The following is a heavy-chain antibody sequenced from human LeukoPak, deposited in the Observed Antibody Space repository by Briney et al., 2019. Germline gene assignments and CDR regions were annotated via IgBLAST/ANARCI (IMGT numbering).Heavy chain of an antibody. CDR1: GFTFSSYA. CDR2: ISYDGSNK. CDR3: AGHIAAAVH. Sequence: PGRSLRLSCAASGFTFSSYAMHWVRQAPGKGLEWVAVISYDGSNKYYADSVKGRFTISRDNSKNTLYLQMNSLRAEDTAVYYCAGHIAAAVHWGQGTLVTVSS. V-gene: IGHV3-30-3*01. D-gene: IGHD6-13*01. J-gene: IGHJ4*02.